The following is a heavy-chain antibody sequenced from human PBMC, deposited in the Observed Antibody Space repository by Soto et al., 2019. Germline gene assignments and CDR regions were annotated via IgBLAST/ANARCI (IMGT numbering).Heavy chain of an antibody. CDR1: GFTFSNYG. J-gene: IGHJ4*02. CDR2: ISYHGSDK. Sequence: QVQLVESGGGVVQPGRSLRLSCAASGFTFSNYGMHWVRQAPGKGLEWVAVISYHGSDKYYADSVKGRFTISRDNSKNTLYLQMDSLRDEDTAVYYCEKDHLTTTVTTVGYWGQGTLVTVSS. D-gene: IGHD4-17*01. CDR3: EKDHLTTTVTTVGY. V-gene: IGHV3-30*18.